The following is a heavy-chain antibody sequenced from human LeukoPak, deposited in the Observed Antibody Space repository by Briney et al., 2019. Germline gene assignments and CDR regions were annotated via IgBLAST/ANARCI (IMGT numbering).Heavy chain of an antibody. CDR1: GFTYSSYW. V-gene: IGHV3-7*01. J-gene: IGHJ2*01. Sequence: PGGSLRLSCAASGFTYSSYWMSWVRQAPGKGLEWVANIKEDGSEKYYVDSVKGRFTISRDNARNSLYLQMNSLRAEDTAVYYCAKVGSAYWYFDLWGRGTLVTVSS. D-gene: IGHD3-10*01. CDR3: AKVGSAYWYFDL. CDR2: IKEDGSEK.